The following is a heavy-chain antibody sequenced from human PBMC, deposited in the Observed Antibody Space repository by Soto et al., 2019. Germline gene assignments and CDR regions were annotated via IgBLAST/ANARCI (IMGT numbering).Heavy chain of an antibody. CDR2: IRSKAYGGTT. J-gene: IGHJ4*02. D-gene: IGHD2-15*01. Sequence: RLSFTASGFTFGDYAMSWFRQAPGKGLEWVGFIRSKAYGGTTEYAASVKGRFTISRDDSKSIAYLQMNSLKTEDTAVYYCTRVFRGYCSGGSCSRTDYWGQGTLVTVSS. CDR3: TRVFRGYCSGGSCSRTDY. V-gene: IGHV3-49*03. CDR1: GFTFGDYA.